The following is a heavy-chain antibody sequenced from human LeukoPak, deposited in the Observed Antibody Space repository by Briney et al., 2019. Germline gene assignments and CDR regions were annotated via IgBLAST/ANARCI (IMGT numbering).Heavy chain of an antibody. J-gene: IGHJ4*02. D-gene: IGHD6-13*01. CDR2: IYYSGST. Sequence: PSETLSLTCTVSGGSISSYYWSWIRQPPGKGLEWIGYIYYSGSTNYNLSLKSRVTISVDTSKNQFSLKLSSVTAADTAVYYCAGIAAAGLSRFDYWGQGTLVTVSS. CDR3: AGIAAAGLSRFDY. CDR1: GGSISSYY. V-gene: IGHV4-59*01.